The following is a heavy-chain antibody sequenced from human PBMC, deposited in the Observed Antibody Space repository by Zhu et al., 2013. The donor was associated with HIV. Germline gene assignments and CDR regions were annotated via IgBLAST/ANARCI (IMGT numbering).Heavy chain of an antibody. CDR3: ARGLSSSEDSSSCIDY. Sequence: QVQLQQWGAGLLKPSETLSLTCAVYGGSFSGYYWSWIRQPPGKGLEWIGEINHSGSTNYNPSLKSRVTISVDTSKNQFSLKLSSVTAADTAVYYCARGLSSSEDSSSCIDYWGQGTLVTVSS. D-gene: IGHD6-6*01. J-gene: IGHJ4*02. CDR1: GGSFSGYY. CDR2: INHSGST. V-gene: IGHV4-34*01.